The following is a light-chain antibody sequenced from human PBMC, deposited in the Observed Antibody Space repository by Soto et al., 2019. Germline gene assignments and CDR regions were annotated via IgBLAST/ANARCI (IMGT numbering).Light chain of an antibody. CDR2: GAS. CDR1: QSVSNN. Sequence: VMTQSPATLSLFHGERATLSCRASQSVSNNLAWYQQKSGQSPRLLIYGASTRATGIPARFSGSGSETDFTLTISSLQSEDFAVYYCQQYKNWPPVTFGGGTKVDIK. J-gene: IGKJ4*01. V-gene: IGKV3-15*01. CDR3: QQYKNWPPVT.